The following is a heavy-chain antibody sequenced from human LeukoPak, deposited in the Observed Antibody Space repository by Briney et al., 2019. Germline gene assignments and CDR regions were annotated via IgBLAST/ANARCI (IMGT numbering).Heavy chain of an antibody. D-gene: IGHD3-22*01. V-gene: IGHV3-23*01. CDR1: GFSLSNYI. Sequence: GGSLRLSCVASGFSLSNYIMRWVRQATGKGLEWVSSVSSSGSYTYYTDSVKGRFTISRDNSKNTLYLQMNSLRAEDTAVYYCAKSRSGYYYLIDYWGQGTLVTVSS. J-gene: IGHJ4*02. CDR2: VSSSGSYT. CDR3: AKSRSGYYYLIDY.